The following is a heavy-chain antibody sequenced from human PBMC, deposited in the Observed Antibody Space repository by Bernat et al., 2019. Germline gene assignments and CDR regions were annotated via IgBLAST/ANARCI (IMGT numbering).Heavy chain of an antibody. V-gene: IGHV3-49*05. Sequence: LVESGGGLVKPGRSLRLSCTASGFTFGDYAMSWFRQAPGKGLEWVGFIRSKAYGGTTEYAASVKGRFTISRDDSKSIAYLQMNSLKNEDTAVYYCTRAEGIVVVPVAGYYYYWGQGTLVTVSS. CDR3: TRAEGIVVVPVAGYYYY. CDR1: GFTFGDYA. D-gene: IGHD2-2*01. J-gene: IGHJ4*02. CDR2: IRSKAYGGTT.